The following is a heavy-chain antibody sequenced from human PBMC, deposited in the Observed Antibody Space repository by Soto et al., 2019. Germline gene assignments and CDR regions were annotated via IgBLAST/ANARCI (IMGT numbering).Heavy chain of an antibody. Sequence: QVPLVESGEGVVQPGRSLRLSCAASGFTFSSYAMHWVRQAPGKGLEWVAVISYDGSNKYYADSVKGRFTISRDNSKNTLYLQMNSLRAEDTAVYYCARASLDFDWLLPFDYWGQGTLVTVSS. CDR1: GFTFSSYA. V-gene: IGHV3-30-3*01. CDR3: ARASLDFDWLLPFDY. J-gene: IGHJ4*02. CDR2: ISYDGSNK. D-gene: IGHD3-9*01.